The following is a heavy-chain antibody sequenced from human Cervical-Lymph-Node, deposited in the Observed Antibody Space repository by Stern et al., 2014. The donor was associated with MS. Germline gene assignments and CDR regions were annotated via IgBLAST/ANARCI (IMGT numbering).Heavy chain of an antibody. V-gene: IGHV1-2*06. CDR1: GYRFSTFY. Sequence: VQLVESGAEVKKPGASVQVSCKASGYRFSTFYLHWLRQAPGQGLQWIGRIDPVSGATNSSQTFQGRLIMTRDRSITTAYLELSGLRSDDTAVYYCARIYCSGDECYHSFDTWGQGTLVTVSS. CDR2: IDPVSGAT. J-gene: IGHJ4*02. CDR3: ARIYCSGDECYHSFDT. D-gene: IGHD3-16*02.